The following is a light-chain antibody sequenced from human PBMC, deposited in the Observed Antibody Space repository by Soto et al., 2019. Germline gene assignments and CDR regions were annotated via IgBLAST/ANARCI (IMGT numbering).Light chain of an antibody. J-gene: IGKJ1*01. CDR1: QSFTSN. V-gene: IGKV3-15*01. CDR3: QQYNNWPPAWT. CDR2: GAS. Sequence: EIVMTQSPATLSVSPGERATLSCRASQSFTSNSAWYQQKPGQAPRLLIYGASTRATGIPARFSGSGSGTEFTLTISSLQSEDFAVYYCQQYNNWPPAWTFGQGTKVEIK.